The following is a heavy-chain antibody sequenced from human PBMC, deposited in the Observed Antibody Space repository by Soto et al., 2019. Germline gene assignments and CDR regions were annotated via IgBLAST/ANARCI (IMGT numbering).Heavy chain of an antibody. J-gene: IGHJ3*02. V-gene: IGHV3-30*18. D-gene: IGHD2-8*01. CDR2: TSYDGNSK. CDR3: AQVDIVLKVYDAFDI. Sequence: QVQLVESGGGVVQPGRALRLSCAASGFTFNNYGMHWVRQAPGKGLEWVALTSYDGNSKDYADSVKGRFTISRDNSKNTLYLQMNSLRAEDTAVYYCAQVDIVLKVYDAFDIWGQGTMVTVSS. CDR1: GFTFNNYG.